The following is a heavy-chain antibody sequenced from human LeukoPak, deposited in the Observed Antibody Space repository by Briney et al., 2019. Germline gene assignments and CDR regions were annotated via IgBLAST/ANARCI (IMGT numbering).Heavy chain of an antibody. V-gene: IGHV4-39*01. CDR2: IYYSGST. D-gene: IGHD5-18*01. J-gene: IGHJ5*02. CDR3: ARHGGIQLWFHAQNWFDP. Sequence: PSETLSLTCTVSGGSISSGSYYWGWIRQPPGKGLEWIGSIYYSGSTYYNPSLKSRVTISVDTSKNQFSLKLSSVTAADTAVYYCARHGGIQLWFHAQNWFDPWGQGTLVTVSS. CDR1: GGSISSGSYY.